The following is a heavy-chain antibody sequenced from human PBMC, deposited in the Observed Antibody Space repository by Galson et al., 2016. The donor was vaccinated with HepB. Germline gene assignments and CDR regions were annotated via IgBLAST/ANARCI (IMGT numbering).Heavy chain of an antibody. Sequence: SLRLSCAGSGFTFGDYDMHWVRQAPGKGLEWVSGIRWNSGRIGYADSVKGRFTISRDNAKNALYLEMNRLRAEDTALYYCAKEPGYYDSNWGQGTLVSISS. D-gene: IGHD3-3*01. CDR2: IRWNSGRI. J-gene: IGHJ4*02. CDR1: GFTFGDYD. V-gene: IGHV3-9*01. CDR3: AKEPGYYDSN.